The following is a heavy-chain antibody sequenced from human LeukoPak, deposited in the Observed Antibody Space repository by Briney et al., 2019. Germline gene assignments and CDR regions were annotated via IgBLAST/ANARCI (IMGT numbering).Heavy chain of an antibody. V-gene: IGHV1-18*01. CDR2: ISAYNGNT. CDR1: GYTFTSYG. CDR3: ARVPIVVVPPDYYYYYMDV. Sequence: ASVKVSCKASGYTFTSYGISWVRQAPGQGLEWMGRISAYNGNTNYAQKLQGRVTMTTDTSTSTAYMELRSLRSDDTAVYYCARVPIVVVPPDYYYYYMDVWGKGTTVTVSS. J-gene: IGHJ6*03. D-gene: IGHD2-2*01.